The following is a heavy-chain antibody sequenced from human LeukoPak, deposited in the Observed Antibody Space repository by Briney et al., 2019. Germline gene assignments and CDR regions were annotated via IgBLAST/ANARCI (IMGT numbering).Heavy chain of an antibody. J-gene: IGHJ3*02. CDR2: ISSSGST. CDR3: ARGQYSYDSSGAFDI. CDR1: GGSISSGSYY. V-gene: IGHV4-61*02. D-gene: IGHD3-22*01. Sequence: TSETLSLTCTVSGGSISSGSYYWSWIRQPAGKGLEWIGRISSSGSTNYNPSLKSRVTISVDTSKNQFSLKLSSVTAADTAVYFCARGQYSYDSSGAFDIWGQGTMVTVSS.